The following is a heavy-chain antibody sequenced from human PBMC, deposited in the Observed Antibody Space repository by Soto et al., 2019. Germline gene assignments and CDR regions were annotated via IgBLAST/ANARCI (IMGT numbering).Heavy chain of an antibody. V-gene: IGHV4-34*01. D-gene: IGHD3-3*01. J-gene: IGHJ3*02. CDR3: ARAEWFDAFDI. CDR2: INHSGST. CDR1: GGSFSGYY. Sequence: SETLSLTCAVYGGSFSGYYWSWIRQPPGKGLEWIGEINHSGSTNYNPSLKSRVTISVDTSKNQFSLKLSSVTAADTAVYYCARAEWFDAFDIWGQGTMVTVSS.